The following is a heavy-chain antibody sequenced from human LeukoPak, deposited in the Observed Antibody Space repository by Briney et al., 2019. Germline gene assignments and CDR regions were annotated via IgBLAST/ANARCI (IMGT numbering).Heavy chain of an antibody. CDR2: ISGSGGST. Sequence: GGSLRLSCAASGFTFTYSAMTWVRQAPGKGLEWVSSISGSGGSTYYADSVKGRFTISRDNSKNTLFLQMNSLRAEDTAIYYCAKRNSGWNFDYWGQETLVTVSS. CDR3: AKRNSGWNFDY. J-gene: IGHJ4*02. V-gene: IGHV3-23*01. CDR1: GFTFTYSA. D-gene: IGHD6-19*01.